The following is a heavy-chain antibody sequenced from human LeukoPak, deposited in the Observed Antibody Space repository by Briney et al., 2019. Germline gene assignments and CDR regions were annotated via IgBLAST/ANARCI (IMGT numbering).Heavy chain of an antibody. CDR1: GGTFSSYA. V-gene: IGHV1-69*13. J-gene: IGHJ4*02. CDR2: IIPIFGTA. Sequence: SVKVSCKASGGTFSSYAISWVRQAPGQGLEWMGGIIPIFGTANYAQKFQGRVTITADESTSTAYMELSSLRSEDTAVYYCARARKRSQWRVMGFFVYYFDYWGQGTLDTVSS. CDR3: ARARKRSQWRVMGFFVYYFDY. D-gene: IGHD6-19*01.